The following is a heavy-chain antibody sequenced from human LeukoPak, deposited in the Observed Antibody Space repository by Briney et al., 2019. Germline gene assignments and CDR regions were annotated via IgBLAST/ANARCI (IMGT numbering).Heavy chain of an antibody. D-gene: IGHD2-2*01. Sequence: ASVKVSCKASGYTFTSYGISLVRQAPGQGLEWMGWISAYNGNTNYAQKLQGRVTMTTDTSTSTAYMELRSLRSDDTAVYYCARDIVVVPAAWEYFDYWGQGTLVTVSS. J-gene: IGHJ4*02. CDR1: GYTFTSYG. V-gene: IGHV1-18*01. CDR3: ARDIVVVPAAWEYFDY. CDR2: ISAYNGNT.